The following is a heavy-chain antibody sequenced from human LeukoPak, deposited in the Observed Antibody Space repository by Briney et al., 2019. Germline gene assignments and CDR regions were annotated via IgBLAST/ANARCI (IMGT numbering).Heavy chain of an antibody. D-gene: IGHD5-24*01. V-gene: IGHV1-2*02. CDR3: ARDNGRWLQFSFFDY. J-gene: IGHJ4*02. Sequence: ASVKVSCKASGYTFTGYYVHWVRQAPGQGLEWMGWINPNSGGTNYAQKFQGRVTMTRDTSISTAYMELSSLRSEDTAVYYCARDNGRWLQFSFFDYWGQGTLVTVSS. CDR1: GYTFTGYY. CDR2: INPNSGGT.